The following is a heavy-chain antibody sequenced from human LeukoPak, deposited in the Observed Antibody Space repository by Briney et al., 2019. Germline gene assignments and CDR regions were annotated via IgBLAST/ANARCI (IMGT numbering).Heavy chain of an antibody. J-gene: IGHJ5*02. CDR1: GYTFTGYY. D-gene: IGHD5-18*01. V-gene: IGHV1-2*02. CDR2: INPNSGGT. Sequence: ASVTVSFKSSGYTFTGYYMHWVRQAPGQGLEWMGWINPNSGGTNYAQKFQGRVTMTRDTSISTAYMELSRLRSDDTAVYYCAREGYSRSWFDPWGQGTLVTVSS. CDR3: AREGYSRSWFDP.